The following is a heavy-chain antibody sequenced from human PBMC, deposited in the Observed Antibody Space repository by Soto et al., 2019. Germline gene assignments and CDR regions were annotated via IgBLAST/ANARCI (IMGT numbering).Heavy chain of an antibody. CDR1: GGSISSYY. V-gene: IGHV4-59*01. CDR2: IYYSGST. Sequence: SETLSLTCTVSGGSISSYYWSWIRQPPGKGLEWIGYIYYSGSTNYNPSLKSRVTMSVDTSKNQFSLKLSSVTAADTAVYYCARLRGNCSGGSCYPDYWGQGTLVTVSS. J-gene: IGHJ4*02. CDR3: ARLRGNCSGGSCYPDY. D-gene: IGHD2-15*01.